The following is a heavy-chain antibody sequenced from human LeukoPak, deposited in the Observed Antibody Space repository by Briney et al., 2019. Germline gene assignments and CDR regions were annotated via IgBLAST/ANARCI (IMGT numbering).Heavy chain of an antibody. CDR3: AKVVTGYSSGGWDYFDY. Sequence: HPGGSLRLSCAASGFTFSSYEMNWVRQAPGKGLEWVSYISSSGSTIYYADSVKGRFTISRDNSKNTLYLQMNSLRAEDTAVYYCAKVVTGYSSGGWDYFDYWGQGTLVTVSS. J-gene: IGHJ4*02. V-gene: IGHV3-48*03. D-gene: IGHD6-19*01. CDR1: GFTFSSYE. CDR2: ISSSGSTI.